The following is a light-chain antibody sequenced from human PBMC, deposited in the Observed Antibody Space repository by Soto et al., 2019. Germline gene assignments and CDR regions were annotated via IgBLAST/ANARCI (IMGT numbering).Light chain of an antibody. CDR1: QTISSW. V-gene: IGKV1-6*01. CDR3: LQDYNYPQT. CDR2: AAS. Sequence: IKMNKSPSTLSGSVGDRVTITCRASQTISSWLAWYQQKPGKAPKLLIYAASTLQSGVPSRFSGSGSGTDFTLTISSLQPEDFATYYCLQDYNYPQTFGQGTKVDIK. J-gene: IGKJ1*01.